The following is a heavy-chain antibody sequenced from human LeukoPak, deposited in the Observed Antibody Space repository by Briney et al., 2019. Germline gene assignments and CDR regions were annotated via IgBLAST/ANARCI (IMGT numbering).Heavy chain of an antibody. Sequence: PSETLSLTCTVSGGSISSYYWSWIRQRPGKGLEWIGYIYYSGSTNYNPSLKSRVTISVDTSKNQFSLKLSSVTAADTAVYYCARGKDYDFWSGYRPPNYGMDVWGQGTTVTVSS. D-gene: IGHD3-3*01. CDR2: IYYSGST. V-gene: IGHV4-59*01. CDR3: ARGKDYDFWSGYRPPNYGMDV. J-gene: IGHJ6*02. CDR1: GGSISSYY.